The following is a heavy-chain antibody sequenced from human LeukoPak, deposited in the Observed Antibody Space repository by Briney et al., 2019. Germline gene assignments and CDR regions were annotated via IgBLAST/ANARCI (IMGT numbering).Heavy chain of an antibody. CDR2: INHSGST. Sequence: SETLSLTCAVYGGSFSGYYWSWIRQPPGKGLEWIGEINHSGSTNYNPSLKSRVTISVDTSKNQFSLKLSSVTAADTAVYYCARGRGSSFDPWGQGTLVTVS. J-gene: IGHJ5*02. D-gene: IGHD3-10*01. CDR1: GGSFSGYY. CDR3: ARGRGSSFDP. V-gene: IGHV4-34*01.